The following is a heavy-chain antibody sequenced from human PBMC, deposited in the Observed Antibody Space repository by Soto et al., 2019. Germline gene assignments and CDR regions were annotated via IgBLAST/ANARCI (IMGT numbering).Heavy chain of an antibody. D-gene: IGHD6-6*01. V-gene: IGHV3-21*01. J-gene: IGHJ4*02. CDR2: ISSSSSYI. CDR1: GFTFSSYS. CDR3: ARDLFEYSSSYYFDY. Sequence: EVQLVESGGGLVKPGGSLRLSCAASGFTFSSYSMNWVRQAPGKGLEWVSSISSSSSYIYYADSVKGRFTISRDNAKNSLYLQMNSLRAEDTAVYYCARDLFEYSSSYYFDYWGQGTLVTVSS.